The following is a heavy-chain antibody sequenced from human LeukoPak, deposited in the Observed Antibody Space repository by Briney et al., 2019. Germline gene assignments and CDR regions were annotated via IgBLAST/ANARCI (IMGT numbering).Heavy chain of an antibody. D-gene: IGHD6-6*01. J-gene: IGHJ5*02. CDR3: ARGNIATRRGENWFDP. Sequence: ASVKVSCMASGYTFTGDFIHWVRQAPGQGLEWMGWINSDSGGTNYARKFQGRVTMTRDTSISTAYMELSSLRSDDTAVFYCARGNIATRRGENWFDPWGQGTLVTVSS. CDR1: GYTFTGDF. CDR2: INSDSGGT. V-gene: IGHV1-2*02.